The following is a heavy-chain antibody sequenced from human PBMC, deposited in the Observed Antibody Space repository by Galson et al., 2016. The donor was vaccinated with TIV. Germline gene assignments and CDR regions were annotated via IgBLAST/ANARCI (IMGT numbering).Heavy chain of an antibody. V-gene: IGHV3-48*03. CDR2: IIDSGSST. Sequence: SLRLSCAASGFTFSSYEMNWVRQAPGKGLEWVSYIIDSGSSTYYADSVRGRFTISRDNAKNSVYLQMNSLRAEDTAVYYCAKGPGSYPYHYYGVDVWGQGTTVTV. J-gene: IGHJ6*02. CDR1: GFTFSSYE. D-gene: IGHD3-16*02. CDR3: AKGPGSYPYHYYGVDV.